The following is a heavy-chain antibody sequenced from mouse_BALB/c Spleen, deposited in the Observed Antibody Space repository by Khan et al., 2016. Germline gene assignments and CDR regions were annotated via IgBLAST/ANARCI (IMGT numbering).Heavy chain of an antibody. CDR3: ARTYYGNLDY. CDR1: GYTFTSYW. CDR2: IYPGNGDT. J-gene: IGHJ2*01. V-gene: IGHV1-87*01. Sequence: QVQLQQPGAELARPGASVKLSCKASGYTFTSYWIQWVKQRPGQGLEWIGAIYPGNGDTKYTQKFKGKATLTADKSSSTAYMQLSSLASEDSAVYYCARTYYGNLDYWGQGTTLTVSS. D-gene: IGHD2-10*01.